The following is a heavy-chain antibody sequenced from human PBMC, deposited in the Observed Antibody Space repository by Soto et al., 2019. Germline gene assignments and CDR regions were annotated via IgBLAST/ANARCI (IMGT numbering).Heavy chain of an antibody. J-gene: IGHJ6*02. CDR3: ARDPNIVLVPAALRSYYYYYGMDV. V-gene: IGHV3-7*01. D-gene: IGHD2-2*01. CDR1: GFTFSSYW. CDR2: IKQDGSEK. Sequence: EVQLVESGGGLVQPGGSLRLSCAASGFTFSSYWMSWVRQAPGKGLEWVANIKQDGSEKYYVDSVKGRFNISRDNAKNTLYLQMNSLRAEDTAVYYCARDPNIVLVPAALRSYYYYYGMDVWGQGTTVTVSS.